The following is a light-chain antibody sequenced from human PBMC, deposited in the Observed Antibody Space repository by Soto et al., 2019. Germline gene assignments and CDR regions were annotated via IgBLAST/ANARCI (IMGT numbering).Light chain of an antibody. J-gene: IGLJ1*01. CDR3: CSYAGNSEV. CDR2: EVT. V-gene: IGLV2-23*02. CDR1: SGDVGSYNL. Sequence: QSVLTQPVSVSGSPGQSITIPCTGTSGDVGSYNLVSWYQQHPGKAPKLLIYEVTERPSGVSNRFSGSKSGSTASLTISGLQTDDEADYYCCSYAGNSEVFGTGTKVTVL.